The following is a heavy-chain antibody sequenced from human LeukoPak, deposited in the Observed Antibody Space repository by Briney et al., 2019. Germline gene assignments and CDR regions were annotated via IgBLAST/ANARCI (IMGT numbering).Heavy chain of an antibody. V-gene: IGHV4-34*01. J-gene: IGHJ4*02. CDR1: GGSFSGYY. CDR2: INHSGST. CDR3: ARGYILTGYYNY. D-gene: IGHD3-9*01. Sequence: SETLSLTCAVYGGSFSGYYWSGIRQPPGKGLEWIGEINHSGSTNYNPSLKSRVTISVDTSKNQFSLKLSSVTAADTAVYYCARGYILTGYYNYWGQGTLVTVSS.